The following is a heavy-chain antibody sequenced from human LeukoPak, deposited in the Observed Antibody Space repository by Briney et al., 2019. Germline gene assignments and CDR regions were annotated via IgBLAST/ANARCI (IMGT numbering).Heavy chain of an antibody. J-gene: IGHJ4*02. CDR1: DGSISGDNYY. D-gene: IGHD2-21*01. CDR2: IYNGGTT. Sequence: SETLSLTCTVSDGSISGDNYYWSWIRQLPGKGLEWIGHIYNGGTTYYNPSLKSRVIISVDASKNQFSLKLKSVTAADTAMYYCARGARFFAYYDYWGQGTLVTVSS. V-gene: IGHV4-31*03. CDR3: ARGARFFAYYDY.